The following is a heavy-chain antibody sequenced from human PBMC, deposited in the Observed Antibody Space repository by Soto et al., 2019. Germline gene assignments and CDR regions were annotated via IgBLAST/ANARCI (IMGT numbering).Heavy chain of an antibody. Sequence: ESLSVSCKGSGCSFSSYWSGGVRQFPGKGLEWMGVIYPSDTNTRYSPSFQGQITISADKSISTAYLQWSSLKASDTAMYYFPSPDIAIDTLDYWGQGTVVTVSS. D-gene: IGHD2-15*01. CDR2: IYPSDTNT. CDR3: PSPDIAIDTLDY. CDR1: GCSFSSYW. V-gene: IGHV5-51*01. J-gene: IGHJ4*02.